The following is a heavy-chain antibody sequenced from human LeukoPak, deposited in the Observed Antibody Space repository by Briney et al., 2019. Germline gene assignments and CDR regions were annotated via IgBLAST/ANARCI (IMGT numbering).Heavy chain of an antibody. Sequence: GVSLRLSCAASGFTFSGYGMHWVRQAPGKGLEWVAVISYDGSNKYYADSVKGRFTISRDNSKNTLYLQMNSLRAEDTAVYYCAREELGNFDYWGQGTLVTVSS. D-gene: IGHD7-27*01. CDR3: AREELGNFDY. J-gene: IGHJ4*02. CDR1: GFTFSGYG. CDR2: ISYDGSNK. V-gene: IGHV3-30*03.